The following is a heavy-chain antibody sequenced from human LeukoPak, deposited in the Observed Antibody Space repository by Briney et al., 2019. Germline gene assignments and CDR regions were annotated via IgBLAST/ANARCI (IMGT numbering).Heavy chain of an antibody. J-gene: IGHJ6*04. CDR3: ARGPNYYYYGMDV. V-gene: IGHV4-31*03. CDR2: IYYSGST. CDR1: GGSISSGGYY. Sequence: PSETLSLTCTVSGGSISSGGYYWSWIRQHPGKGLEWIGYIYYSGSTYYNPSLKSRVTISVDTSKNQFSLKLSSVTAADTAVYYCARGPNYYYYGMDVWGKGTMVTVSS.